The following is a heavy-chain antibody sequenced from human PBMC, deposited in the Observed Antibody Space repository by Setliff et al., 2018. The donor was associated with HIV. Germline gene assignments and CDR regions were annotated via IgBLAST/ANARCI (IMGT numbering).Heavy chain of an antibody. CDR1: GYTFTSYG. V-gene: IGHV1-18*01. CDR2: ISAYNGNT. J-gene: IGHJ4*02. Sequence: GASVKVSCKASGYTFTSYGISWVRQAPGQGLEWMGWISAYNGNTNYAQKLQGRVTMTTDTSSSTACLDLRSLRSDDTAVYYCARGPTFYYDGSGSDCWGQGTLVTVSS. CDR3: ARGPTFYYDGSGSDC. D-gene: IGHD3-22*01.